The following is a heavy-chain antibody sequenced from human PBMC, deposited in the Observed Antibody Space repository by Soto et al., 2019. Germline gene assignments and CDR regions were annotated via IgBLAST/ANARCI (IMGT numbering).Heavy chain of an antibody. J-gene: IGHJ6*02. CDR2: ISSSSSTI. CDR1: ASSLNNYR. D-gene: IGHD5-18*01. CDR3: ARDTVYTYGYRPGYYYHGMDV. V-gene: IGHV3-48*01. Sequence: AGSMTLACAASASSLNNYRVDWVSQAQGSGLEWVSYISSSSSTIYYADSVKGRFTISRDNAKNALYLQMNSLRAEDTAVYYCARDTVYTYGYRPGYYYHGMDVWGQGTMVTVSS.